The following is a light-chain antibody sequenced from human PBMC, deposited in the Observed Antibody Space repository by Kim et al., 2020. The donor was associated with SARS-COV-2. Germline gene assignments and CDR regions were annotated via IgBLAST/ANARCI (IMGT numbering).Light chain of an antibody. CDR3: CSYAGTYIFV. CDR2: DVS. CDR1: SNDVGNYDY. V-gene: IGLV2-11*01. J-gene: IGLJ3*02. Sequence: QSALTQPRSVSGSPGQSVTISCTGTSNDVGNYDYVSWYQHHPGKAPKLIISDVSERPSGVPDRFSALKSGNTASLTISGLQAEDEADYYCCSYAGTYIFVFGGGTQLTVL.